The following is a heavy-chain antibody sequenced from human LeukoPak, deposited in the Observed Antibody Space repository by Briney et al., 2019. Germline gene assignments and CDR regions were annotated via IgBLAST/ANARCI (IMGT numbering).Heavy chain of an antibody. CDR2: IDTTTSYI. J-gene: IGHJ3*02. CDR3: ARGRSITLLRGVAMSDGFDI. V-gene: IGHV3-21*01. CDR1: GFTFDDYD. D-gene: IGHD3-10*01. Sequence: GGSLRLSCAASGFTFDDYDMSWVRQAPGKGLEWVSFIDTTTSYIYYGDSVKGRFTISRDNAKNSLYLQMNGLRAEDTAVYYCARGRSITLLRGVAMSDGFDIWGQGAMVTVSS.